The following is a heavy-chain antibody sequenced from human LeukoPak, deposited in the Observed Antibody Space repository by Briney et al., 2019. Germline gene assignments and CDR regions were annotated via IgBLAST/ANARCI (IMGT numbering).Heavy chain of an antibody. CDR3: ARAENNPINPYYYYMDV. V-gene: IGHV1-2*02. CDR2: INPNSGGT. CDR1: GYTFTGYY. J-gene: IGHJ6*03. D-gene: IGHD1-14*01. Sequence: ASVKVSCKASGYTFTGYYMHWVRQAPGQGLEWMGWINPNSGGTNYAQKFQGRVTMTRDTSISTAYMELSSLRSEDTAVYYCARAENNPINPYYYYMDVWGKGTTVTVSS.